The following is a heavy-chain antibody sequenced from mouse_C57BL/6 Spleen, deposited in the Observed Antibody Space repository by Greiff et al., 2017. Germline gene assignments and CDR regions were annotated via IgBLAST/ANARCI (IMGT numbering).Heavy chain of an antibody. CDR3: ARDPGYGSSYGAMDY. CDR2: ISYSGST. Sequence: EVQLVESGPGMVKPSQSLSLTCTVTGYSITSGYDWHWIRHFPGNKLEWMGYISYSGSTNYNPSLKSRISITHDTSKNHFFLKLNSVTTEDTATYYCARDPGYGSSYGAMDYWGQGTSVTVAS. J-gene: IGHJ4*01. D-gene: IGHD1-1*01. V-gene: IGHV3-1*01. CDR1: GYSITSGYD.